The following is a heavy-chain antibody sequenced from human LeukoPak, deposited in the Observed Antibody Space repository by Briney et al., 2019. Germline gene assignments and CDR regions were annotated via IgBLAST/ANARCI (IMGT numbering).Heavy chain of an antibody. CDR1: GDSISSSSYY. V-gene: IGHV4-39*07. CDR3: ARSGTRSGGAFDI. J-gene: IGHJ3*02. CDR2: IYYSGTT. Sequence: SETLSLTCTVSGDSISSSSYYWGWIRQPPGKGLEWIGSIYYSGTTYGNPSLQSRVTISLDTSKNQFSLKLSSVTAADTAVYFCARSGTRSGGAFDIWGQGTMVTVSS. D-gene: IGHD4-23*01.